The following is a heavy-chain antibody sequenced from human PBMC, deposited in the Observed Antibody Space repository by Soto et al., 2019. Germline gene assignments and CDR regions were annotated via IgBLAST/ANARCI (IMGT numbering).Heavy chain of an antibody. Sequence: EVQLLDSGGGLVQAGGSLRLSCAASGFTFSSEAMSWVRQGPGKGLEWVSGISASGGSTYYADSVKGRFTISRDNSKNTLYLQMNSLRADDTAIYCCARNSSSGYYFGYFDHWGQGTLVTVSS. V-gene: IGHV3-23*01. D-gene: IGHD3-22*01. CDR1: GFTFSSEA. CDR2: ISASGGST. CDR3: ARNSSSGYYFGYFDH. J-gene: IGHJ4*02.